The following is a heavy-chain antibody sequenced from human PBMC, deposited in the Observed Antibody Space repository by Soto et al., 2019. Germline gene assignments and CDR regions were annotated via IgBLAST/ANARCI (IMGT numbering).Heavy chain of an antibody. V-gene: IGHV3-23*01. CDR3: AKTAPGGYSSDYYYYYGMDV. CDR2: ISGSGGST. Sequence: EVQLLESGGGLVQPGGSLRLSCAASGFTFSSYAMSWVRQAPGKGLEWVSAISGSGGSTYYADSVKGRFTISRDNSKNTLYLQMNSLRAEDTAVYYCAKTAPGGYSSDYYYYYGMDVWGQGTTVTVSS. D-gene: IGHD3-10*01. CDR1: GFTFSSYA. J-gene: IGHJ6*02.